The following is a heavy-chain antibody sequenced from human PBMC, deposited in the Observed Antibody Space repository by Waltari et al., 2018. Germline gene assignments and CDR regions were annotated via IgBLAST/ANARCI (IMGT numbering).Heavy chain of an antibody. Sequence: QLQLQESGPGLVKHSETLSLTCTVSGGSISSSSYYWGWIRQPQGKGLEWIGSIYYSGPTHYIPSLKSLVTSALDTSKNLFSLRLSSVTAADTALYYCARGKVATRYFDLWGRGTLVTVSS. CDR3: ARGKVATRYFDL. J-gene: IGHJ2*01. V-gene: IGHV4-39*07. D-gene: IGHD5-12*01. CDR2: IYYSGPT. CDR1: GGSISSSSYY.